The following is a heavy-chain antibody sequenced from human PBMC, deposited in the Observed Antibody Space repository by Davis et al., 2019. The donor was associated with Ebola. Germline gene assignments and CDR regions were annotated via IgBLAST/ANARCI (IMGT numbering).Heavy chain of an antibody. Sequence: ASVKVSCKPSVYTLPSYGISWVRQAPGQGLEGVGWVSAYNDNTRYARRPQGRVTMTIDTSTSTAYMELRSLTSADTAMYYCVMDCSDANCGVTYYFDFWGQGTPVTVSS. V-gene: IGHV1-18*01. CDR3: VMDCSDANCGVTYYFDF. CDR2: VSAYNDNT. CDR1: VYTLPSYG. J-gene: IGHJ4*02. D-gene: IGHD2-15*01.